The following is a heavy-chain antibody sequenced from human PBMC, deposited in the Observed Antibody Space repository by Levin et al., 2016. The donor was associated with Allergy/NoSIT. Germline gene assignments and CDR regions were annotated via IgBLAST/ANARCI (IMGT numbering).Heavy chain of an antibody. Sequence: GESLKISCAASGFTFSTFAMSWVRQAPGKGLEWVSTVGGGVERATFYSDSAKGRFTVSRDNFRNRLYLQMDSLRVDDTALYHCVRPPLYDPRLNSAFSSWGRGTLVTVSS. J-gene: IGHJ4*02. D-gene: IGHD3-3*01. CDR1: GFTFSTFA. CDR2: VGGGVERAT. CDR3: VRPPLYDPRLNSAFSS. V-gene: IGHV3-23*01.